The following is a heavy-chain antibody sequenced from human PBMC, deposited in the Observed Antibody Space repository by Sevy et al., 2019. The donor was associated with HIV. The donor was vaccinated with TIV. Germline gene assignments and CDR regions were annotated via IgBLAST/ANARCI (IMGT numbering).Heavy chain of an antibody. Sequence: SENLSLTCIVSGDSISSSSYYWGWIRQPPGKGLEWIASISYSGNTYYNPSLKSRTTMSIDTSKNQFFLTLNSVTAPDAAVYYCARSNPYYDFWTGYMTSGYFDFWGPGTLVTVSS. CDR2: ISYSGNT. V-gene: IGHV4-39*01. CDR1: GDSISSSSYY. D-gene: IGHD3-3*01. CDR3: ARSNPYYDFWTGYMTSGYFDF. J-gene: IGHJ4*02.